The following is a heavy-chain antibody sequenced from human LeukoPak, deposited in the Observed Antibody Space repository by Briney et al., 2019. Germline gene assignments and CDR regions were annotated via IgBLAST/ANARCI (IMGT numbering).Heavy chain of an antibody. CDR2: ISGSGGST. D-gene: IGHD2-15*01. CDR1: GFTFSSYA. J-gene: IGHJ3*02. CDR3: AKVLYCSGGSCPNDAFDI. V-gene: IGHV3-23*01. Sequence: GGSLRLSCAASGFTFSSYAMSWVRQAPGKGLEWVSAISGSGGSTYYADPVKGRFTISRDNSKNTLYLQMNSLRAEDTAVYYCAKVLYCSGGSCPNDAFDIWGQGTMVTVSS.